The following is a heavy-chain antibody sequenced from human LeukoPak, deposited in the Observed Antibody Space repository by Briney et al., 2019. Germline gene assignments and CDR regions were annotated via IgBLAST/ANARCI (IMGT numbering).Heavy chain of an antibody. J-gene: IGHJ4*02. CDR1: GYTFTTYD. CDR2: IHPNDGGT. V-gene: IGHV1-46*01. CDR3: AREVGSTDY. Sequence: ASVKVSCKTSGYTFTTYDMTWARQAPGQGLEWMGIIHPNDGGTTYAQKFQDRVTITRDTSTTTIYMELTSLRSEDTAVYYCAREVGSTDYWGQGTLVTVSS. D-gene: IGHD1-26*01.